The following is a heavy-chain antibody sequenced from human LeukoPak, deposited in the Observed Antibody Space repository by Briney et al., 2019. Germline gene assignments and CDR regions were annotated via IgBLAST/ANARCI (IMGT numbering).Heavy chain of an antibody. CDR1: GGSISSYY. V-gene: IGHV4-59*08. Sequence: SETLSLTCTVSGGSISSYYWSWIRQSPGKGLHWIGYIYYSGSTNYNTSLKSRLTISVDTSKNQFSLRLSSVTAADTAVYYCARHSSDFWSGYYTNYYGVDVWGRGTTVTVSS. D-gene: IGHD3-3*01. CDR3: ARHSSDFWSGYYTNYYGVDV. CDR2: IYYSGST. J-gene: IGHJ6*02.